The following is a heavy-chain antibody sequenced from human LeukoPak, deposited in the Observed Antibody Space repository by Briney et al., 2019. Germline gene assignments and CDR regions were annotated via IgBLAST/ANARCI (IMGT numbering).Heavy chain of an antibody. CDR1: GYSFTTYW. CDR2: IYLGDSDT. V-gene: IGHV5-51*01. Sequence: GESLKISCKGSGYSFTTYWIGWVRQMPEKGLEWMGIIYLGDSDTRYSPSFQGQVTISADKSISTAYLQWSSLKASDTAMYYCARHNVYYDFWSGYSAFGYYYYMDVWGKGTTVTVSS. CDR3: ARHNVYYDFWSGYSAFGYYYYMDV. J-gene: IGHJ6*03. D-gene: IGHD3-3*01.